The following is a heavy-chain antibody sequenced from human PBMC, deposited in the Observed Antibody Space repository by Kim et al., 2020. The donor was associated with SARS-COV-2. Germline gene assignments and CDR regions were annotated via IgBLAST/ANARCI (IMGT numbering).Heavy chain of an antibody. CDR2: ISYDGSNK. CDR1: GFTFSSYG. CDR3: AKDSLWELLSDAFDI. V-gene: IGHV3-30*18. Sequence: GGSLRLSCAASGFTFSSYGMHWVRQAPGKGLEWVAVISYDGSNKYYADSVKGRFTISRDNSKNTLYLQMNSLRAEDTAVYYCAKDSLWELLSDAFDIWGQGTMVTVSS. D-gene: IGHD1-26*01. J-gene: IGHJ3*02.